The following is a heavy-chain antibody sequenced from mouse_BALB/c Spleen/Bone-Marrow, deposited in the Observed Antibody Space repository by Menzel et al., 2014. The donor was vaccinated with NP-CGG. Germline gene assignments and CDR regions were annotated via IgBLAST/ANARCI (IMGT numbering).Heavy chain of an antibody. D-gene: IGHD2-4*01. CDR1: GYTFTDNW. V-gene: IGHV1-69*01. CDR2: IDTSDSYT. Sequence: QVQLQQPGAELGMPGASVKMSCKASGYTFTDNWIYWVKQRPGQGLEWIGAIDTSDSYTNYNQKFVGKASLTVDASSSTAYVQVSSLTSDDSAVYYCARGGHDFSLDYWGQGTSVTVSS. CDR3: ARGGHDFSLDY. J-gene: IGHJ4*01.